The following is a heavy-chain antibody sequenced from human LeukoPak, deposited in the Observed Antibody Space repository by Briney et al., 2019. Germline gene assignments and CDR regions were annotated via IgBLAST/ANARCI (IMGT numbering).Heavy chain of an antibody. V-gene: IGHV1-69*01. CDR1: GGTFSSYA. Sequence: GSSVKVSCKASGGTFSSYAISWVRQAPGQGHEWMGGIIPIFGTANYARKFQGRVTITADESTSTAYMELSSLRSEDTAVYYCASVVVEGVYYYYYGMDVWGQGTTVTVSS. D-gene: IGHD2-15*01. J-gene: IGHJ6*02. CDR3: ASVVVEGVYYYYYGMDV. CDR2: IIPIFGTA.